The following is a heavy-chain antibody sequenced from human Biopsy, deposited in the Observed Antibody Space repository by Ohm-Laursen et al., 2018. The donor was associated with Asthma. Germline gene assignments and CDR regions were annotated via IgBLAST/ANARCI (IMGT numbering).Heavy chain of an antibody. CDR1: GFTFMTCG. CDR3: ARGDSSGWSHYYFDY. V-gene: IGHV3-NL1*01. Sequence: SLRLSCAASGFTFMTCGMHWVRQVPGKGLEWVSVIYSGGTSHTADSVRGRFTISRDFSKNTLHLQMHSLRVEDTAVYYCARGDSSGWSHYYFDYWGQGTLVTVSS. J-gene: IGHJ4*02. D-gene: IGHD6-19*01. CDR2: IYSGGTS.